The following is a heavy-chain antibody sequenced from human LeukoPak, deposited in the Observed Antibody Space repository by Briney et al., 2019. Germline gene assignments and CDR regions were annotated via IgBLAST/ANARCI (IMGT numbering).Heavy chain of an antibody. CDR2: IKQDGSEK. V-gene: IGHV3-7*01. Sequence: GGSLRLSCAASGFTINSYWMSWVRQAPGKGLEWVANIKQDGSEKYYVDSVKGRFTISRDNSKNTLYLQMNSLRAEDTAVYYCARDLSGRSYYYGMDVWGQGTTVTVSS. CDR3: ARDLSGRSYYYGMDV. J-gene: IGHJ6*02. CDR1: GFTINSYW. D-gene: IGHD3-3*01.